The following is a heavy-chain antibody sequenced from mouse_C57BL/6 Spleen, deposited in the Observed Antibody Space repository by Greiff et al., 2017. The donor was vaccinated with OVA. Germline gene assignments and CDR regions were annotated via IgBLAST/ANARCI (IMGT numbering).Heavy chain of an antibody. CDR3: ARRRRYAMDY. CDR2: ISSGGSYT. Sequence: EVKLVESGGDLVKPGGSLKLSCAASGFTFSSYGMSWVRQTPDKRLEWVATISSGGSYTYYPDSVKGRFTISRDNAKNTLYLQMSSLKSEDTAMYYCARRRRYAMDYWGQGTSVTVSS. J-gene: IGHJ4*01. V-gene: IGHV5-6*02. CDR1: GFTFSSYG.